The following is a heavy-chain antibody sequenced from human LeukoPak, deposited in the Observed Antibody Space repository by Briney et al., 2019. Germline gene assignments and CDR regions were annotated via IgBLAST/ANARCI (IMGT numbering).Heavy chain of an antibody. CDR2: INHSGST. D-gene: IGHD3-3*02. Sequence: SETLSLTCAVYGGSFSGYYWSWIRQPPGKGLEWIGEINHSGSTNYNPSLKSRVTISVGTSKNQFSLKLSSVTAADTAVYYCARHFSGFDAFDIWGQGTMVTVSS. J-gene: IGHJ3*02. CDR3: ARHFSGFDAFDI. V-gene: IGHV4-34*01. CDR1: GGSFSGYY.